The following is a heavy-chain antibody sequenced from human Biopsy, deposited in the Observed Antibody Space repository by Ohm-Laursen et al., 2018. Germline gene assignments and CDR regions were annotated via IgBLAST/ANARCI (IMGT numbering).Heavy chain of an antibody. CDR2: IYCTGSS. D-gene: IGHD1-26*01. V-gene: IGHV4-59*08. CDR1: SCTICSFY. J-gene: IGHJ2*01. Sequence: SGSLSLTCTVFSCTICSFYWGWLAQPPGQGLVWIVYIYCTGSSYSNPSLKSRVTISEDTSMNHLSLRLTSVTAADTAVYYCARHAPSYSGSYWRYFDLWGRGTLVTVSS. CDR3: ARHAPSYSGSYWRYFDL.